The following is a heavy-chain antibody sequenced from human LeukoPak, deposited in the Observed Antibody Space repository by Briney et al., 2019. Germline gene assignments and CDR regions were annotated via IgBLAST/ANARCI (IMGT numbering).Heavy chain of an antibody. V-gene: IGHV3-30*03. D-gene: IGHD4/OR15-4a*01. Sequence: GRSLRLSCVASGFTFSSYGMHWVRQAPGKGLEWVAVISYDGSNKFYADSMKDRFTISRDNSKNMLYLQMNSLRAEDTAVYYCARDSYCIGANCHNGDFDYWGQGTLVTVSS. CDR2: ISYDGSNK. CDR1: GFTFSSYG. CDR3: ARDSYCIGANCHNGDFDY. J-gene: IGHJ4*02.